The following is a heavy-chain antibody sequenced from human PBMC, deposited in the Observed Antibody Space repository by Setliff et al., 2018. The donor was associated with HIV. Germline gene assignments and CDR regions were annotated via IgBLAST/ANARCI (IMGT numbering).Heavy chain of an antibody. V-gene: IGHV1-18*04. CDR3: SRSGVPPYYYYGMDV. Sequence: ASVKVSCKASGYTFTDFGLSWVRQAPGQGLEWMGWISNNNDNTDYAQDLQGRVTLTTDTSTATAFMELRSLKADDTGIYYCSRSGVPPYYYYGMDVWGQGTTVTVSS. D-gene: IGHD3-10*01. CDR2: ISNNNDNT. CDR1: GYTFTDFG. J-gene: IGHJ6*02.